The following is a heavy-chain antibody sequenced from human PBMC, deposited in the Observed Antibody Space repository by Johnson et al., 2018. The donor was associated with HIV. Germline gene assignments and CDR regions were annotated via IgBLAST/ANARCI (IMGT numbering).Heavy chain of an antibody. J-gene: IGHJ1*01. Sequence: VQLVESGGGVVQPERSLRLSCSASGFTFSSYAMHWVRQAPGKGLEWVGFIRSKAYGGTTEYAASVKGRFTISRDDSKSIAYLQMNSLKTEDTAVYYCTRDNVRGLLGLRWAMWG. CDR3: TRDNVRGLLGLRWAM. CDR2: IRSKAYGGTT. V-gene: IGHV3-49*04. CDR1: GFTFSSYA. D-gene: IGHD3-10*02.